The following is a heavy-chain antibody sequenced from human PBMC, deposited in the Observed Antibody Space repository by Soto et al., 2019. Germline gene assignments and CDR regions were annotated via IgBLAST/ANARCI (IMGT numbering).Heavy chain of an antibody. J-gene: IGHJ4*02. CDR2: ISYDGGNK. CDR1: GFTLSNYP. V-gene: IGHV3-30-3*01. D-gene: IGHD6-25*01. CDR3: ANLHSSGWSFFAY. Sequence: GGSLRLSCVATGFTLSNYPMHWVRQAPGKGLEWVALISYDGGNKLYADSVKGRFTVSRDNSKNTLYLQMNSLRAEDTAVYYRANLHSSGWSFFAYRCQRTLVTLSS.